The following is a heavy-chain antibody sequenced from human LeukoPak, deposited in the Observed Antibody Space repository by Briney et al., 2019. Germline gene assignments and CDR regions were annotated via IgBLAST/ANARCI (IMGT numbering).Heavy chain of an antibody. Sequence: GGSLRLSCAASGFTFSSYAMSWVRQAPGKGLEWVSGISASGGDTYYADSVKGRFIISRGNSKNTLSLQMNSLRVEDTAIYYCAKDVRRCNGGCTWGQGTLVTVSS. D-gene: IGHD2-8*01. V-gene: IGHV3-23*01. CDR1: GFTFSSYA. CDR2: ISASGGDT. J-gene: IGHJ5*02. CDR3: AKDVRRCNGGCT.